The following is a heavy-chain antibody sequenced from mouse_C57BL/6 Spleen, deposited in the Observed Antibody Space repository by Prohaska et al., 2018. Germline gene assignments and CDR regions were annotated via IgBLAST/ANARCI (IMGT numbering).Heavy chain of an antibody. V-gene: IGHV1-19*01. J-gene: IGHJ2*01. CDR2: INPYNGGT. CDR1: GYTFTDYY. CDR3: AKESYDYSYYFDY. D-gene: IGHD2-4*01. Sequence: PGASVKMSCKASGYTFTDYYMNWVKQSHGKSLEWIGVINPYNGGTSYNQKFNGKATLTVDKSSSTAYMELNSLTSEDSAVYYCAKESYDYSYYFDYWGQGTTLTVSS.